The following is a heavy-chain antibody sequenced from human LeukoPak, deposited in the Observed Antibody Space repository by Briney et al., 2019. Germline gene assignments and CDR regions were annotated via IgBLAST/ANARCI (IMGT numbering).Heavy chain of an antibody. CDR1: GFTFSSYA. D-gene: IGHD3-9*01. Sequence: PGGSLRLSYAASGFTFSSYAMSWVRQAPGKGLEWVSGFSDSGGSTYYTDSVKGRFTISRDNSRNTLFLQMNSLRAEDSAVYYCAKDSQGGLTGTGVLWGHGTLVTVSS. CDR2: FSDSGGST. CDR3: AKDSQGGLTGTGVL. V-gene: IGHV3-23*01. J-gene: IGHJ4*01.